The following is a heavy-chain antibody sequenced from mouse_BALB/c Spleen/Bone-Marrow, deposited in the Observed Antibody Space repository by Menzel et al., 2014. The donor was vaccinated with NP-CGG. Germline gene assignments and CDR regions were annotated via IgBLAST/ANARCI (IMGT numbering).Heavy chain of an antibody. CDR1: GYTFTSYD. Sequence: QVQLQQSGPELVKPGALVKISCKASGYTFTSYDINWVKQRPGQGLEWIGWVYPGDGSTKYNEKFKGKATLTADKSSSTAYMQLSSLTSESSAVYFCSRSDDGFPYSFGYWDQGTTLTVSS. J-gene: IGHJ2*01. CDR3: SRSDDGFPYSFGY. CDR2: VYPGDGST. V-gene: IGHV1S56*01. D-gene: IGHD2-3*01.